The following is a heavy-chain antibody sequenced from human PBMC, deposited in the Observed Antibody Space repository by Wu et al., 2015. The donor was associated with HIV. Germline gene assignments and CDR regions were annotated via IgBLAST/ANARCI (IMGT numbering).Heavy chain of an antibody. V-gene: IGHV1-2*02. Sequence: QVQLVQSGAEVKKPGASVKVSCKASGYTFTGYYMHWVRQAPGQGLEWMGWINPNSGGTNYAQKFQGRVTMTRDTSISTAYMELSRLRSDDTAVYYCARPSGSVYYYGSGSPTSGCSDPWGQGTLGHRLL. CDR2: INPNSGGT. CDR1: GYTFTGYY. D-gene: IGHD3-10*01. CDR3: ARPSGSVYYYGSGSPTSGCSDP. J-gene: IGHJ5*02.